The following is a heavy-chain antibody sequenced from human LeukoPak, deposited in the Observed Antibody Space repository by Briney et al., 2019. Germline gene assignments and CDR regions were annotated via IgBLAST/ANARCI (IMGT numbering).Heavy chain of an antibody. D-gene: IGHD2-21*02. J-gene: IGHJ2*01. CDR2: TIPILGIP. CDR3: ATEAIVVVTARDYWYFDL. CDR1: GGTXSSYA. V-gene: IGHV1-69*04. Sequence: SVKVSCKASGGTXSSYAISWVRQAPGQGLEWMGRTIPILGIPNYAQKFQGRVTITADKSTTTAYMELSSLRSEDTAVYYCATEAIVVVTARDYWYFDLWGRGTLVTVSS.